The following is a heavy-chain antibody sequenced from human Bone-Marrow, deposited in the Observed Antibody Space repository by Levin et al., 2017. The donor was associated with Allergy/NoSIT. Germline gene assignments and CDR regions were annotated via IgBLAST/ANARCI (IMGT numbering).Heavy chain of an antibody. CDR2: INPNSGGT. J-gene: IGHJ6*02. D-gene: IGHD4-23*01. CDR3: ARGHQASLRWVISPHYYGLDV. CDR1: GYNFTGYY. Sequence: ASVKVSCKASGYNFTGYYIHWVRQAPGQGLEWMGWINPNSGGTIYVQEFQGRVTMTRDTSISTAYMELNRLGSDDAAIYFCARGHQASLRWVISPHYYGLDVWGLGTTVTVSS. V-gene: IGHV1-2*02.